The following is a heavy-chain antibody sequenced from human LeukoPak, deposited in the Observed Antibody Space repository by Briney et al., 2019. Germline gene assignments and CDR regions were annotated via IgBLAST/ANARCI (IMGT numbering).Heavy chain of an antibody. CDR2: ISGSGGST. J-gene: IGHJ2*01. V-gene: IGHV3-23*01. Sequence: PGGSLRLSCAASGFTFSSYAMSWVRQAPGKGLEWVSAISGSGGSTYYADSVKGRFTISRDNSKNTLYLQMNSLRAEDTAVYYCARVVTAGWYFDLWGRGTLVTVSS. D-gene: IGHD2-21*02. CDR3: ARVVTAGWYFDL. CDR1: GFTFSSYA.